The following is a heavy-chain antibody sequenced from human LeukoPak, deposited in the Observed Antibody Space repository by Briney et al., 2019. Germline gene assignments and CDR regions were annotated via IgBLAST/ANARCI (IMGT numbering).Heavy chain of an antibody. Sequence: PGGSLRLSCAASGFTFSTYDMNWARQAPGKGLEWVSAISPIGSRTYYADSVKGRFTISRDNSKNTLYLQMNSLRAGDTAIYYCAKASTVLKPIDSWGQGALVTFSS. V-gene: IGHV3-23*01. J-gene: IGHJ4*02. CDR3: AKASTVLKPIDS. D-gene: IGHD1-14*01. CDR2: ISPIGSRT. CDR1: GFTFSTYD.